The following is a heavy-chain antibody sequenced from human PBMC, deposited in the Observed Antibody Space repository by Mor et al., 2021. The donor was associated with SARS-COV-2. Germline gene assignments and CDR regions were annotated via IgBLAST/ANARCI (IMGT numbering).Heavy chain of an antibody. D-gene: IGHD1-26*01. Sequence: GRFTISRDNSKNTLYLQMNSLRAEDTAVYYCAREGHIVGATRRGYFDYWGQGTLVTVSS. CDR3: AREGHIVGATRRGYFDY. V-gene: IGHV3-30*07. J-gene: IGHJ4*02.